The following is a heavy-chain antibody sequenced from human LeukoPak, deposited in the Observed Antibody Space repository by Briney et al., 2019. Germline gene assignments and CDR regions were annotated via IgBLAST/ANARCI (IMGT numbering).Heavy chain of an antibody. CDR3: ARGIVVPAGESGSEFDP. V-gene: IGHV1-69*04. Sequence: SVKVSCKASGGTFSSYAISWVRQAPGQGLEWMGRILPILGIANYAQKFQGRVTITADKSTSTAYMELSSLRSEDTAVYYCARGIVVPAGESGSEFDPWGQGTLVTVSS. D-gene: IGHD2-2*01. CDR2: ILPILGIA. J-gene: IGHJ5*02. CDR1: GGTFSSYA.